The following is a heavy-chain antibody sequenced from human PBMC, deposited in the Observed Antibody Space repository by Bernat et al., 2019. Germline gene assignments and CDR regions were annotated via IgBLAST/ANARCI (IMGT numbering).Heavy chain of an antibody. D-gene: IGHD1-26*01. CDR2: VSSSGDNS. V-gene: IGHV3-64D*06. J-gene: IGHJ6*02. CDR3: AKDRGKYVSYYSYYYGMDV. Sequence: EVQLVESGGGLVQPGGSLRLSCSASGFTFNDFAFHWVRQAPGTGLQYVSGVSSSGDNSSYADSVKGRFTISRDNSRNTLYLEMSSLRAEDTAVYYCAKDRGKYVSYYSYYYGMDVWGQGTTVTVSS. CDR1: GFTFNDFA.